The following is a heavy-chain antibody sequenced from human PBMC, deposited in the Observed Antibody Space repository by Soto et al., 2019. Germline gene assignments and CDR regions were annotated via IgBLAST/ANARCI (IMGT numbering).Heavy chain of an antibody. Sequence: GESLKISCKGSGYSFTIYWIGWVRQMPGKGLEWMGIIYPGDSDTRYSPSFQGQVTISADKSISTAYLQWSSLKASDTAMYYCARPVWGSYDAFDIWGQGTMVTVSS. J-gene: IGHJ3*02. CDR2: IYPGDSDT. D-gene: IGHD1-26*01. CDR1: GYSFTIYW. CDR3: ARPVWGSYDAFDI. V-gene: IGHV5-51*01.